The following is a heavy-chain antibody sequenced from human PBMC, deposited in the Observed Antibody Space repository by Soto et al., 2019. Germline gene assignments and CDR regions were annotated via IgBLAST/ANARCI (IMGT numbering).Heavy chain of an antibody. V-gene: IGHV4-59*01. J-gene: IGHJ5*02. CDR3: ARERYCSSTSCETKRDNWFDP. CDR2: IYYSGST. D-gene: IGHD2-2*01. CDR1: GGSISSYY. Sequence: PSETLSLTCTVSGGSISSYYWSWIRQPPGKGLEWIWYIYYSGSTNYNPSLKSRVTISVDTSKNQFSPKLSSVTAADTAVYYCARERYCSSTSCETKRDNWFDPWGQGTLVTVSS.